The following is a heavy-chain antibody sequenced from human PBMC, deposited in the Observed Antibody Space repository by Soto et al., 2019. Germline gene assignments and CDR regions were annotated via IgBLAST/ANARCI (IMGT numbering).Heavy chain of an antibody. V-gene: IGHV4-34*01. Sequence: SETLSLTCAVYGGSFSGYYWSWIRQPPGKGLEWIGEINHSGSTNYNPSLKSRVTISVDTSKNQFSLKLSSVTAADTAVYYCARGSTSGYDDAFDSWGQGTMVTVS. CDR1: GGSFSGYY. CDR3: ARGSTSGYDDAFDS. J-gene: IGHJ3*02. D-gene: IGHD5-12*01. CDR2: INHSGST.